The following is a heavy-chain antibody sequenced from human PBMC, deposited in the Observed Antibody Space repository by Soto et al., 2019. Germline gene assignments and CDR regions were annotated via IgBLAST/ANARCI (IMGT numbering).Heavy chain of an antibody. J-gene: IGHJ5*02. D-gene: IGHD2-15*01. CDR2: IYYSGST. CDR1: GGSIISGGYY. CDR3: ARARTLLRKFDP. Sequence: SETLSLTCTVSGGSIISGGYYFSGMRQHPGKGLEWIGYIYYSGSTYYNPSLKSRVTISVDTSKNQFSLKLSSVTAADTAVYYCARARTLLRKFDPWGQGTLVTVSS. V-gene: IGHV4-31*03.